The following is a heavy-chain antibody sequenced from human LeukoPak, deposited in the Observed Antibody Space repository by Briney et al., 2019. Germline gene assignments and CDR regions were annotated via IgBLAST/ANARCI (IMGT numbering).Heavy chain of an antibody. CDR1: GFTFSSYA. Sequence: PGGSLRLSCAASGFTFSSYAMHWVRQAPGKGLEWVAVISYDGSNKYYADSVKGRFTISRDNSKNTLYLQMNSLRAEDTAVYYCSRRVTGDYYYMDVWGKGTTVTVSS. CDR2: ISYDGSNK. CDR3: SRRVTGDYYYMDV. V-gene: IGHV3-30-3*01. D-gene: IGHD1-14*01. J-gene: IGHJ6*03.